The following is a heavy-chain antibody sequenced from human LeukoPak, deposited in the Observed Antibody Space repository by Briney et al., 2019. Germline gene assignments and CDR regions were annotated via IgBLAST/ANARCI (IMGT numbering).Heavy chain of an antibody. Sequence: GGSLRLSCAASGITFKAIHWDRQAPGKGLEWVALTWYDGRNKYYADSVKGRFTISIDNSKNMVYLHMNSLRADDTAVYYCARELFGSGSFPDYWGQGTLVTVSS. CDR1: GITFKA. J-gene: IGHJ4*02. CDR2: TWYDGRNK. CDR3: ARELFGSGSFPDY. D-gene: IGHD3-10*01. V-gene: IGHV3-33*01.